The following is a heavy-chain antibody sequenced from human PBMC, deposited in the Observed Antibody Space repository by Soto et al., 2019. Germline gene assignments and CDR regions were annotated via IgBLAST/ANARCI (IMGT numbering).Heavy chain of an antibody. CDR3: ARAKACKWVCVY. V-gene: IGHV1-18*04. CDR2: ISAYNGNT. Sequence: QVQLVQSGAEVKKPGASVKVSCKASGYTFTSYGISWVRQAPGQGLEWMGWISAYNGNTNYAQKLQCRVTLTTDTSTSTAYMELRSLRSVDAAVSYCARAKACKWVCVYWGQGPLVTVSS. D-gene: IGHD1-26*01. J-gene: IGHJ4*02. CDR1: GYTFTSYG.